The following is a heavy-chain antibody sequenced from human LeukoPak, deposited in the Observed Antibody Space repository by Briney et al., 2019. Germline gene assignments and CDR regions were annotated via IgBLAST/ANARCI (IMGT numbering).Heavy chain of an antibody. V-gene: IGHV3-7*01. CDR3: ARGSNIVSTIYYYYYMDV. CDR2: NKEDRSEK. J-gene: IGHJ6*03. Sequence: GGTLRLSCAASGFTFSSYWMSWVRQAPGKGLEWVANNKEDRSEKFYVDSVKGRFTISRDNAKNSLYLQMHSLRVEDSAVYYCARGSNIVSTIYYYYYMDVWGKGTTVTVSS. CDR1: GFTFSSYW. D-gene: IGHD5/OR15-5a*01.